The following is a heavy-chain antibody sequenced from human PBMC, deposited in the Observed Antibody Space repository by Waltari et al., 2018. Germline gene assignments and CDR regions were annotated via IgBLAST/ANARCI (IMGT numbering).Heavy chain of an antibody. D-gene: IGHD4-17*01. V-gene: IGHV1-2*02. J-gene: IGHJ5*02. CDR2: INPNSGGT. CDR3: ARTPTLTTVTTRRYWFDP. CDR1: GYTFTGYY. Sequence: QVQLVQSGAEVKKPGASVKVSCKASGYTFTGYYMHWVRTAPGHGLGWRGLINPNSGGTNYAQKFQGRVTMTRDTSISTAYMELSRLRSDDTAVYYCARTPTLTTVTTRRYWFDPWGQGTLVTVSS.